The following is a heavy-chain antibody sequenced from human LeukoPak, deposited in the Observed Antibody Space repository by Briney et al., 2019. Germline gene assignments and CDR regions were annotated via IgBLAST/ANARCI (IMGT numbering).Heavy chain of an antibody. J-gene: IGHJ3*02. D-gene: IGHD3-16*01. V-gene: IGHV1-2*02. CDR3: ARAGGFGGSSDAFDI. Sequence: ASVKVSCKASGYTFTGYYMHWVRQAPGQGLEWMGWINPNSGGTNYAQKFQGRVTMTRDTSISTAYMELSRLRSDDTAVYYCARAGGFGGSSDAFDIWGQGTMVTVSS. CDR2: INPNSGGT. CDR1: GYTFTGYY.